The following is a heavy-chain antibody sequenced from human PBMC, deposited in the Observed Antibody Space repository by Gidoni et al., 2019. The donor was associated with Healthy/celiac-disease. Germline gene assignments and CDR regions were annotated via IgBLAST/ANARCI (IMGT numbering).Heavy chain of an antibody. V-gene: IGHV3-48*03. CDR2: ISSSGSTI. CDR3: ASPLWFGEL. J-gene: IGHJ4*02. CDR1: GFTFSSYE. Sequence: EVQLVESGGGLVHPGGSLRLSGSASGFTFSSYEMNWVRQAPGKGLEWVAYISSSGSTIYYADSVKGRFTISRDNAKNSLYLQMNSLRAEDTAVYYCASPLWFGELWGQGTLVTVSS. D-gene: IGHD3-10*01.